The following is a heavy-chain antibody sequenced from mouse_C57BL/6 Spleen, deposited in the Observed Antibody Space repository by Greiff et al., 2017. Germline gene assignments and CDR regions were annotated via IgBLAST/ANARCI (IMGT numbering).Heavy chain of an antibody. D-gene: IGHD1-1*01. CDR3: ARGYYGSSPNYVDY. J-gene: IGHJ2*01. CDR2: IYPGDGDT. Sequence: QVQLQQSGPELVKPGASVKISCKASGYAFSSSWMNWVKQRPGKGLEWIGRIYPGDGDTNYNGKFKGKATLTADKSSSTAYRQLSSLTSEDSAVYFCARGYYGSSPNYVDYWGQGTTLTVSS. CDR1: GYAFSSSW. V-gene: IGHV1-82*01.